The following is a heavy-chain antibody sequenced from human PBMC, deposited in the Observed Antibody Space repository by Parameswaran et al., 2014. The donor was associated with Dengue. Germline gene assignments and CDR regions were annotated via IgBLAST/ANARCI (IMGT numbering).Heavy chain of an antibody. CDR3: ARIGGLPEGS. D-gene: IGHD3-16*01. J-gene: IGHJ5*02. CDR2: ISGSGGST. V-gene: IGHV3-21*01. Sequence: WIRQPPGKGLEWVSTISGSGGSTYYADAVKGRFTISRDNAKNSLYLQMNSLRAEDTAMYFCARIGGLPEGSWGQGTLVTVSS.